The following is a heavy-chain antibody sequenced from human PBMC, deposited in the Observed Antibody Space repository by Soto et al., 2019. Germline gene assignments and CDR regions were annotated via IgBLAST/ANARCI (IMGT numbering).Heavy chain of an antibody. CDR1: NYSIGSPHY. J-gene: IGHJ4*02. CDR2: IYHGGNN. CDR3: ARAHIMVVAGSTFDV. D-gene: IGHD6-19*01. V-gene: IGHV4-38-2*01. Sequence: SETLSLTCPVSNYSIGSPHYWGWIRQSPGKGPEGSASIYHGGNNFYNPSLKSRIIISMDTSKKQMSRKLRSVTAADTAVYFCARAHIMVVAGSTFDVWGRGTLVTVSS.